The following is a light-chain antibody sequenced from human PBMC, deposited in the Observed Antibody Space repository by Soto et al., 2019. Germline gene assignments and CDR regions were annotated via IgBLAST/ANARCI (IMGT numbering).Light chain of an antibody. CDR2: GAS. J-gene: IGKJ4*01. CDR1: RSVGST. V-gene: IGKV3-15*01. Sequence: EVVMTQSPATLSVSPGERATLSCRASRSVGSTLAWYQQKAGQPPRLLIYGASTRATGVPARFSGGGSGTDFTLTISSLQPEDLAVYCCQHYYDGLSFGGGTKVEI. CDR3: QHYYDGLS.